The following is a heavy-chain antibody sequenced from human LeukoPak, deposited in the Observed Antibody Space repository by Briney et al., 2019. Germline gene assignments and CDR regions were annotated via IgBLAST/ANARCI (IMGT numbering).Heavy chain of an antibody. Sequence: SETLSLTCAVYGGSFSGYYWSWIRQPPGKGLEWIGEISHSGSTNYNPSLENRVTISVDTSKNQFSLKLTSVTAADTAVYYCAILTNGYGYFDYWGQGTLVTVSS. D-gene: IGHD5-18*01. V-gene: IGHV4-34*01. J-gene: IGHJ4*02. CDR2: ISHSGST. CDR1: GGSFSGYY. CDR3: AILTNGYGYFDY.